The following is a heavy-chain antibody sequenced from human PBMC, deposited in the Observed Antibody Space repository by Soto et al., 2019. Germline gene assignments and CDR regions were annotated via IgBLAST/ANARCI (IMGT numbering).Heavy chain of an antibody. CDR3: ARRDRITMVRGVIRNNWFDP. D-gene: IGHD3-10*01. Sequence: SETLSLTCAVYGGSFSGYYWSWIRQPPGKGLEWIGEINHSGSTNYNPSLKSRVTISVDTSKNQFSLKLSSVTAADTAVYYCARRDRITMVRGVIRNNWFDPWGQGTLVTVSS. V-gene: IGHV4-34*01. J-gene: IGHJ5*02. CDR2: INHSGST. CDR1: GGSFSGYY.